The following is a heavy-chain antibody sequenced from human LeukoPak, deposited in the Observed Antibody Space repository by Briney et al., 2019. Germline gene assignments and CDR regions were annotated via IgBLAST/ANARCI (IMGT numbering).Heavy chain of an antibody. CDR3: ARDSSGWGYLNWFDP. CDR1: GYTFTGYY. D-gene: IGHD6-19*01. Sequence: AASVKVSCKASGYTFTGYYMHWVRQAPGQGLEWMGWINPNSGGTNYAQKFQGRVTMTRDTSISTAYMELSRLRSDDTAVYYCARDSSGWGYLNWFDPWGQGTLVTVSS. J-gene: IGHJ5*02. V-gene: IGHV1-2*02. CDR2: INPNSGGT.